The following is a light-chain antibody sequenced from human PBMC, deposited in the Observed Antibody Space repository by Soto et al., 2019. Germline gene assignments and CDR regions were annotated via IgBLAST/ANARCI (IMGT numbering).Light chain of an antibody. CDR1: QSVSSY. Sequence: EIVLTQSQATLSLSPGERATLSCRASQSVSSYLAWYQQKPGQAPRLLIYDASNRATGIPARFSVNGSGTDFTLTISSLEPEAFAVDYCQQRSNWPVTFGPGTKVDIK. J-gene: IGKJ3*01. V-gene: IGKV3-11*01. CDR2: DAS. CDR3: QQRSNWPVT.